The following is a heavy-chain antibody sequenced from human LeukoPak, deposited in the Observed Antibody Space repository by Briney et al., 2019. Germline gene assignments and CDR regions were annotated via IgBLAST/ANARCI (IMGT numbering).Heavy chain of an antibody. CDR1: GYSFTTYW. CDR3: ARHQIVGATRSPFDY. J-gene: IGHJ4*02. D-gene: IGHD1-26*01. Sequence: GESLKISCQGSGYSFTTYWIGWVRQMPGKDLEWMGIIYPGDSDTRYSPSFQGQVTISADKSTSTAYLQWSSLKASDTAMYYCARHQIVGATRSPFDYWGQGTRVTVSS. CDR2: IYPGDSDT. V-gene: IGHV5-51*01.